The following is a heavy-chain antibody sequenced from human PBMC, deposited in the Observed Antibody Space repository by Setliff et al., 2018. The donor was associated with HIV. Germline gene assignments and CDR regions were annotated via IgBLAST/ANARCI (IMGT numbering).Heavy chain of an antibody. CDR1: GGSISTGVYY. CDR3: ARVYSRSWFDT. D-gene: IGHD1-26*01. V-gene: IGHV4-61*02. Sequence: KPSETLSLTCTVSGGSISTGVYYWSWIRQPADKALEWIGRISASGSTNYNPSLESRVTLSIDTSNNQISLKLTSVTAADTAVYYCARVYSRSWFDTWGQGSLVT. CDR2: ISASGST. J-gene: IGHJ5*02.